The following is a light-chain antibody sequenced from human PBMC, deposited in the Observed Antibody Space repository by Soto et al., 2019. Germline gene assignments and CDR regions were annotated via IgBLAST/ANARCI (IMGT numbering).Light chain of an antibody. Sequence: LSAPVGDRDTTTCRASQSIDKHLNWYQQKPGKAPKFLIYGASTLQSGVPSRFTGSGSGTDFTLTVNSLQAEDFATYYCQHGSSLPATFGQGTRLE. V-gene: IGKV1-39*01. CDR2: GAS. CDR1: QSIDKH. J-gene: IGKJ5*01. CDR3: QHGSSLPAT.